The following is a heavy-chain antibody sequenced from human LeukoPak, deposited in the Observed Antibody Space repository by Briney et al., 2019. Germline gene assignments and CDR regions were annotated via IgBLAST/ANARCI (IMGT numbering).Heavy chain of an antibody. Sequence: SETLSLTCSVSIGSISSKWWSWVRQSPVKGLEWIGEIYLYGTTNYNPSFTSRVTMSVDRSRNQFSLKLTSVTAADTAVYYCARDPYYYDSSGLMPIAGYYYYGMDVWGQGTTVTVSS. V-gene: IGHV4-4*02. J-gene: IGHJ6*02. D-gene: IGHD3-22*01. CDR2: IYLYGTT. CDR3: ARDPYYYDSSGLMPIAGYYYYGMDV. CDR1: IGSISSKW.